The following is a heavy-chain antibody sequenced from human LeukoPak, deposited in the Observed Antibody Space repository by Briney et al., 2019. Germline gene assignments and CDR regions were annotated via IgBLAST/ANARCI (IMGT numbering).Heavy chain of an antibody. Sequence: KPGRSLRLSCAASGFTFSSSAMNWVRQAPGKGLEWVSSINNVASHIYYAHSVKGRFTISRDNAKNSLYLQMNSLSDEDTAVYYCARDPTQYLRYGHFDYWGQGTLVTVSS. V-gene: IGHV3-21*01. J-gene: IGHJ4*02. D-gene: IGHD5/OR15-5a*01. CDR3: ARDPTQYLRYGHFDY. CDR2: INNVASHI. CDR1: GFTFSSSA.